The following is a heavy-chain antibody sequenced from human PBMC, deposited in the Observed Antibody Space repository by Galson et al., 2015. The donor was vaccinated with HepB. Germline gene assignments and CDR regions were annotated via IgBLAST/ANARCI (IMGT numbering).Heavy chain of an antibody. Sequence: SLRLSCAASGFTFSSYGMHWVRQAPGKGLEWVAVIWYDGSNKYYADSVKGRFTISRDNSKNTLYLQMNSLRAEDTAVYYCAREKAPDYFDYWGQGTLVTVSS. CDR3: AREKAPDYFDY. J-gene: IGHJ4*02. V-gene: IGHV3-33*01. CDR1: GFTFSSYG. CDR2: IWYDGSNK.